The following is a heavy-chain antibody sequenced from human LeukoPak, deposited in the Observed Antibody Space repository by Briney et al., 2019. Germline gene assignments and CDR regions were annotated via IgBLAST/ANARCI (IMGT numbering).Heavy chain of an antibody. J-gene: IGHJ4*02. CDR1: GFTVSSNY. Sequence: PGGSLRLSCAASGFTVSSNYMSWVRQAPGKGLEWVSVIYGGGTTYYADSVKGRFTISRDNSKNTLYLQMNSLRAEDTALYYCAKDQLDRFCSGGTCSITHDYWGQGTLVTVSS. CDR3: AKDQLDRFCSGGTCSITHDY. V-gene: IGHV3-53*01. CDR2: IYGGGTT. D-gene: IGHD2-15*01.